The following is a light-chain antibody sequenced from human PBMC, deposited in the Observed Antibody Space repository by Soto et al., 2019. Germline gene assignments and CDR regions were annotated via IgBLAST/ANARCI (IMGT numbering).Light chain of an antibody. CDR3: QQYNSYP. V-gene: IGKV1-5*03. CDR2: KAS. Sequence: DIQMTQSPSTLSASVGDRVTITCRASQSISSLLAWYQQKPGKAPKLLIYKASSLESGVPSRFSGSGSGTEFTLTISSLQPDDFATYYCQQYNSYPFGQGTRLEIK. J-gene: IGKJ5*01. CDR1: QSISSL.